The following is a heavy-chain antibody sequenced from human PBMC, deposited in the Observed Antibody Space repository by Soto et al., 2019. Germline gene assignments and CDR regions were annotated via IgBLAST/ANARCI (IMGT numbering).Heavy chain of an antibody. CDR2: IGGSGDGT. CDR3: AKDAPGSGWLSDY. Sequence: PGGSLRLSCAASGFTFSIYAMSWVRQAPGKGLEWVSTIGGSGDGTPYADFVRGRFTISRDNSRNTLYLQMNSLRAEDTAVYYCAKDAPGSGWLSDYWGQGTLVTVSS. D-gene: IGHD3-22*01. J-gene: IGHJ4*02. CDR1: GFTFSIYA. V-gene: IGHV3-23*01.